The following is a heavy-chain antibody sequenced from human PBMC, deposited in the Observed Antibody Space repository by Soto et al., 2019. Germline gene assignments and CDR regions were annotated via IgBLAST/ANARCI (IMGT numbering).Heavy chain of an antibody. J-gene: IGHJ5*02. V-gene: IGHV4-39*01. CDR1: GGSISSGSYY. Sequence: SETLSLTCTVSGGSISSGSYYWGWIRQPPGKGLEWIGSVYYSGTTYYNPSLKSRVTISVDTSKNQFSLKLTSVTAADTAVYFCARQGIHLWSPYNWFEPWGQGTLVTVSS. CDR3: ARQGIHLWSPYNWFEP. CDR2: VYYSGTT. D-gene: IGHD5-18*01.